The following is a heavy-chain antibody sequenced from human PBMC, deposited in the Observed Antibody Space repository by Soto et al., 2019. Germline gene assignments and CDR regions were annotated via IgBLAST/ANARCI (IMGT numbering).Heavy chain of an antibody. J-gene: IGHJ4*02. CDR2: IYRTGST. D-gene: IGHD1-7*01. Sequence: SEILSLTCAVSGGSFTSNNWWTWVRQPPGQGLEWIGEIYRTGSTNYNPSLKSRVTISLDKSENQFSLKVTSLTAADTAVYYCASRDPGTSVDYWGQGTLVTVSS. CDR1: GGSFTSNNW. V-gene: IGHV4-4*02. CDR3: ASRDPGTSVDY.